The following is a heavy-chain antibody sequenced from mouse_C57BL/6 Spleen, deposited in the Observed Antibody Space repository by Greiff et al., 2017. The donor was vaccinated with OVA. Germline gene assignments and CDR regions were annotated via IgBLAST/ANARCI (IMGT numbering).Heavy chain of an antibody. J-gene: IGHJ4*01. D-gene: IGHD1-1*01. Sequence: VQLKESGPGLVKPSQSLSLTCSVTGYSITSGYYWNWIRQFPGNKLEWMGYISYDGSNNYNPSLKNRISITRDTSKNQFFLKLNSVTTEDTATYYCASPRYGSSYVNYYAMDYWGQGTSVTVSS. CDR2: ISYDGSN. CDR3: ASPRYGSSYVNYYAMDY. CDR1: GYSITSGYY. V-gene: IGHV3-6*01.